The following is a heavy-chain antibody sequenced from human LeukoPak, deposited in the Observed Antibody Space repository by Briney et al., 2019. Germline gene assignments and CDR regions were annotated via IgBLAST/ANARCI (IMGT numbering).Heavy chain of an antibody. Sequence: GASVKVSCKASGYTFTSYGISWVRQAPGQGLEWMGWISAYNGNTNYAQKLQGRVTMTRDTSTSTVYMELSSLRSEDTAVYYCAREYYYDSSGTFDYWGQGTLVTVSS. D-gene: IGHD3-22*01. CDR1: GYTFTSYG. CDR3: AREYYYDSSGTFDY. CDR2: ISAYNGNT. V-gene: IGHV1-18*01. J-gene: IGHJ4*02.